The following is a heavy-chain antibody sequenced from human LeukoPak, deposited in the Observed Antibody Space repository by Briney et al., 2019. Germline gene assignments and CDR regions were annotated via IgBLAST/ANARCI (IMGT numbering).Heavy chain of an antibody. D-gene: IGHD3-10*01. V-gene: IGHV1-69*13. CDR3: ARAQEKLLWFGELTSGHYMDV. CDR2: IIPIFGTA. Sequence: ASVKVSCKASGGTFSSYAISWVRQAPGQGLEWMGGIIPIFGTANYAQKFQGRVTITADESTSTAYMELSSLRSEDTAVYYCARAQEKLLWFGELTSGHYMDVWGKGTTVTVSS. CDR1: GGTFSSYA. J-gene: IGHJ6*03.